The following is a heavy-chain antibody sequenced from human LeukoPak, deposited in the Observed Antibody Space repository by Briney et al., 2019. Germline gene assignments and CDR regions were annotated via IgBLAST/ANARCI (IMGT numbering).Heavy chain of an antibody. Sequence: PSETLSLACTVSGGSISSSSYYWGWIRQPPGKGLEWIGSIYYSGSTYYNPSLKSRVTISVDTSKNQFSLKLSSVTAADTAVYYCAKSADIAAAPDYWGQGTLVTVSS. CDR2: IYYSGST. D-gene: IGHD6-13*01. CDR1: GGSISSSSYY. V-gene: IGHV4-39*01. J-gene: IGHJ4*02. CDR3: AKSADIAAAPDY.